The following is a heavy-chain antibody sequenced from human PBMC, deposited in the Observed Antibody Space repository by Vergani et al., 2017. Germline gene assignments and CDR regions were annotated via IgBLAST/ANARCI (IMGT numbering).Heavy chain of an antibody. Sequence: VQLVESGGGLVQPGGSLRLSCTASGFTFSNYWMQWVRQAPGKGLMWVSRINSDGDSTSYADSVKGRFTISRDNAKNTLYLQMNSLRAEDTAVYYCVRDDSCSTNYCYSYWGQGTLVTVSS. V-gene: IGHV3-74*01. CDR1: GFTFSNYW. J-gene: IGHJ4*02. D-gene: IGHD2-15*01. CDR3: VRDDSCSTNYCYSY. CDR2: INSDGDST.